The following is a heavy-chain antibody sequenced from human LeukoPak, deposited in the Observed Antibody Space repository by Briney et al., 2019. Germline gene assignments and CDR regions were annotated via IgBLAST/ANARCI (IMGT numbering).Heavy chain of an antibody. CDR1: GGTFSSYA. D-gene: IGHD1-26*01. CDR2: IIPIFGTA. V-gene: IGHV1-69*13. CDR3: GWALGVNYYYGMDV. Sequence: ASVKVSCKASGGTFSSYAISWVRQAPGQGLEWMGGIIPIFGTANYAQKFQGRVTITADESTSTAYMELSSLRSEDTAVYYCGWALGVNYYYGMDVWGQGTTVTVSS. J-gene: IGHJ6*02.